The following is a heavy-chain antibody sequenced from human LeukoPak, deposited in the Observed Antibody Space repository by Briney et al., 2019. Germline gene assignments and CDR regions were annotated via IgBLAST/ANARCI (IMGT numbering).Heavy chain of an antibody. CDR2: ISYDGSNK. CDR3: AKDIENYYGPSVDY. D-gene: IGHD3-10*01. CDR1: GFTFSSYG. J-gene: IGHJ4*02. Sequence: QPGGSLRLSCAASGFTFSSYGMHWVRQAPGKGLEWVAVISYDGSNKYYADSVKGRFTISRDNSKNTLYMQMNSLRAEDTAVYYCAKDIENYYGPSVDYWGQGTLLSVSS. V-gene: IGHV3-30*18.